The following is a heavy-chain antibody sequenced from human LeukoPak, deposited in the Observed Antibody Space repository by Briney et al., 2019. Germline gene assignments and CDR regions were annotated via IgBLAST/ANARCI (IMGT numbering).Heavy chain of an antibody. CDR1: GYTFTSYY. CDR3: ARGSINYNSGGYYDNPQLDY. V-gene: IGHV1-46*01. Sequence: GASVKVSCKASGYTFTSYYMNLVRQAPGQGLEWMGMINPSGGSTNYAQKFQGRVTVTRDTSTSTVYMELSSLRSEDTAVYYCARGSINYNSGGYYDNPQLDYWGQGTLVTVSS. CDR2: INPSGGST. D-gene: IGHD3-22*01. J-gene: IGHJ4*02.